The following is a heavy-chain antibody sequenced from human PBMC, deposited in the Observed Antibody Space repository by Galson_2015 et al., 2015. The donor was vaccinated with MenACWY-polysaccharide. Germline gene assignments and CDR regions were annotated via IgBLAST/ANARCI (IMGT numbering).Heavy chain of an antibody. CDR2: IYYSGST. V-gene: IGHV4-39*07. CDR3: ARVVVQYYGMDV. J-gene: IGHJ6*02. Sequence: LSLTCTVSGGSISSSSYYWGWIRQPPGKGLEWIGSIYYSGSTCYNPSLKSRVTISVDTSKNQFSLKLSSVTAADTAVYYCARVVVQYYGMDVWGQGTTVTVSS. CDR1: GGSISSSSYY.